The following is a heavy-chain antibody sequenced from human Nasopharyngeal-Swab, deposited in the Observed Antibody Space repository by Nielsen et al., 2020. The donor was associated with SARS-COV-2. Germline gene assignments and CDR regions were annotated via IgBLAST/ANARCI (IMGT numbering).Heavy chain of an antibody. Sequence: GGSLRLSCAASGFTFSSYAMSWVRQAPGKGLEWVSVIYSGGSSTYYADSVKGRFTISRDNSKNTLYLQMNSLRAEDTAVYYCARDGQSYGMDVWGQGTTVTVSS. CDR2: IYSGGSST. J-gene: IGHJ6*02. CDR3: ARDGQSYGMDV. V-gene: IGHV3-23*03. CDR1: GFTFSSYA.